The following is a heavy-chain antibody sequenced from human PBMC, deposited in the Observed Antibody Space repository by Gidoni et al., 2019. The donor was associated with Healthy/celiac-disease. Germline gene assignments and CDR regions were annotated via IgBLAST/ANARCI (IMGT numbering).Heavy chain of an antibody. Sequence: QVQLVESGGGVVQPGRSLRLSCAASGFTFSSYAMHWVRQAPGKGLEWVAVIAYDGSNKYYADSVKGRFTISRNNSKNTLYLQMNSLRAEDTAVYYCARDCSGGSCYLYYYGMDVWGQGTTVTVSS. J-gene: IGHJ6*02. CDR1: GFTFSSYA. CDR2: IAYDGSNK. V-gene: IGHV3-30*01. D-gene: IGHD2-15*01. CDR3: ARDCSGGSCYLYYYGMDV.